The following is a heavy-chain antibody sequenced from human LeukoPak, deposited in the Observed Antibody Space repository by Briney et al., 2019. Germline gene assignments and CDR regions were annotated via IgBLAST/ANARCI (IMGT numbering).Heavy chain of an antibody. D-gene: IGHD1-26*01. CDR3: VRDRELNY. CDR1: GASISIYY. V-gene: IGHV4-59*01. Sequence: PSETLSLTCTVSGASISIYYWSWVRQPPGKGLEWIGYIYNSGSTIYNPSLKSRAPISVDTSKNQFSLRLSSVTAVDTAVYYCVRDRELNYWGQGTLVTVSS. CDR2: IYNSGST. J-gene: IGHJ4*02.